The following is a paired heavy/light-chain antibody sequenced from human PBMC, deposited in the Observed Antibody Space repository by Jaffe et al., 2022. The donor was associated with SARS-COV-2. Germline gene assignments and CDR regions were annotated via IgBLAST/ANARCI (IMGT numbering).Light chain of an antibody. Sequence: DIVMTQSPDSLAVSLGERATINCKSSQSVLYSSNNKNYLAWYQQKPGQPPKLLIYWASTRESGVPDRFSGSGSGTDFTLTISSLQAEDVAVYYCQQYYSTPRAFGQGTKLEIK. CDR2: WAS. J-gene: IGKJ2*01. CDR1: QSVLYSSNNKNY. V-gene: IGKV4-1*01. CDR3: QQYYSTPRA.
Heavy chain of an antibody. J-gene: IGHJ4*02. V-gene: IGHV4-34*01. CDR3: ARGRSGSNHPRLDY. Sequence: QVQLQQWGAGLLKPSETLSLTCAVSGASVSAYYWSWIRQPPGKGLEWIGEIYHSGSTDYNPSLKSRVTISADTSKNQFSLNLRSVTAADTAMYYCARGRSGSNHPRLDYWAQGTLVTVSS. D-gene: IGHD1-26*01. CDR1: GASVSAYY. CDR2: IYHSGST.